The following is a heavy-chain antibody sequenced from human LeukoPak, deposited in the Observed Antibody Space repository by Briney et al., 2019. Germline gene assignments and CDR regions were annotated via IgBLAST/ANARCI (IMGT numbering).Heavy chain of an antibody. D-gene: IGHD3-9*01. CDR1: GGTFSSYA. J-gene: IGHJ4*02. CDR2: IMPLLGTS. V-gene: IGHV1-69*13. CDR3: ARTPKDVGFDWLLYSDF. Sequence: SVKVSCKASGGTFSSYAISWVRQAPGQGLEWMGGIMPLLGTSKYAQKFQARVTMTADESSSTVYMELSSLKSEDTAVYYCARTPKDVGFDWLLYSDFWGQGTLVTVSS.